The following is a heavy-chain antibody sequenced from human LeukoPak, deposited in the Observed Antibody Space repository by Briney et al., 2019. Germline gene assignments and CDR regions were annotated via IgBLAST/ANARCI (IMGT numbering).Heavy chain of an antibody. D-gene: IGHD1-26*01. Sequence: GASVKVSCKASGYTFTSYGISWVRQAPGQGLEWMGWINPNSGGTNYAQKFQGRVTMTRDTSISTAYMELSRLRSDDTAVYYCATLVGAGGLRDYWGQGTLVTVSS. CDR2: INPNSGGT. V-gene: IGHV1-2*02. CDR3: ATLVGAGGLRDY. J-gene: IGHJ4*02. CDR1: GYTFTSYG.